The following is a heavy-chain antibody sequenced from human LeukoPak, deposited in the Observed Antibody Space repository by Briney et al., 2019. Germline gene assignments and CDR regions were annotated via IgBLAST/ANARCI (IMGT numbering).Heavy chain of an antibody. CDR3: AKKQSGAAFDAFDI. CDR2: ISSSSSYI. V-gene: IGHV3-21*04. CDR1: GFTFSSYS. Sequence: GGSLRLSCAASGFTFSSYSMNWVRQAPGKGLEWVSSISSSSSYIYYADSVKGQFTISRDNSKNTLFLQMNSLRAEDTAVYYCAKKQSGAAFDAFDIWGQGTMVTVSS. D-gene: IGHD1/OR15-1a*01. J-gene: IGHJ3*02.